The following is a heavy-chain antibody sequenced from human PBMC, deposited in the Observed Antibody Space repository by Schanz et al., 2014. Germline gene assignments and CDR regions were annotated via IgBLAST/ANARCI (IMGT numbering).Heavy chain of an antibody. J-gene: IGHJ6*02. D-gene: IGHD2-15*01. Sequence: EVQLVESGGGLVQPGGSLRLSCAASGFTFSSYSMNWVRQAPGKGLEWVSSISRSSSSIYYADSVKGRFTISRDNAKNSLYLQMNSLRAEDAAVYYCARVELSVYYYAMDVWGQGTTVTVSS. CDR2: ISRSSSSI. V-gene: IGHV3-21*01. CDR1: GFTFSSYS. CDR3: ARVELSVYYYAMDV.